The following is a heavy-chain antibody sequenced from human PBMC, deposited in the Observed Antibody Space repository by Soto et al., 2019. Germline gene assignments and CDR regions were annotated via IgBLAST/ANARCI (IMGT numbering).Heavy chain of an antibody. Sequence: EVQLVESGGGLVKPGGSLRLSCAASGFTFSNAWMSWVRQAPGKGLEWVGRIKSKTDGGTTDYAAPVKGRFTISRDDSKNTLYLQMNSLQTEDTAVYYCTTDGGKDIVVVVAATPNYWGQGTLVTVSS. CDR2: IKSKTDGGTT. CDR3: TTDGGKDIVVVVAATPNY. V-gene: IGHV3-15*01. CDR1: GFTFSNAW. J-gene: IGHJ4*02. D-gene: IGHD2-15*01.